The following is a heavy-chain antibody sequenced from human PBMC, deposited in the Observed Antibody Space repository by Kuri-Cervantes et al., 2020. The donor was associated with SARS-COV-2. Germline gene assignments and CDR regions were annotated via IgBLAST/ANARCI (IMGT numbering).Heavy chain of an antibody. CDR2: VRGKANNYAT. CDR1: GFLFSASA. V-gene: IGHV3-73*01. CDR3: TTLIDY. Sequence: GESLEISCEVAGFLFSASAIYWGRQGSGKGLEWVGRVRGKANNYATAYAASGKGRFTISRDDSKNMAYMQMNSLKTEDTAVYYCTTLIDYWGQGALVTVSS. J-gene: IGHJ4*02.